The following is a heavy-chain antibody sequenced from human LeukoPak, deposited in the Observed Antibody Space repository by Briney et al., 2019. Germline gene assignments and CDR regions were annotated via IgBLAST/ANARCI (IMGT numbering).Heavy chain of an antibody. CDR1: GFSFSSYA. CDR3: AKRDVAIRVILVGFHKEAYYFDS. J-gene: IGHJ4*02. CDR2: TSYDGSNK. D-gene: IGHD3-22*01. Sequence: GGSLRLSCAASGFSFSSYAMQWVRQAPGKGLEWVAVTSYDGSNKYYADSVKGRFTISRDNPKNTLYLQMNSLRAEDTAVYFCAKRDVAIRVILVGFHKEAYYFDSWGQGALVTVSS. V-gene: IGHV3-30*07.